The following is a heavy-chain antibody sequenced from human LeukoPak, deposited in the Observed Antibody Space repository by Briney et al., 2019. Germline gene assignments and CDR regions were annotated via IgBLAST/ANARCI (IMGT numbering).Heavy chain of an antibody. CDR3: ARDLYSSGRNNWFDP. J-gene: IGHJ5*02. Sequence: PSETLSFTCTVSGGSISSYYWSWIRQPAGKGLEWIGRIYTSGSTNYNPSLKSRVTMSVDTSKNQFSLKLSSVTAADTAVYYCARDLYSSGRNNWFDPWGQGTLVTVSS. D-gene: IGHD6-19*01. CDR2: IYTSGST. CDR1: GGSISSYY. V-gene: IGHV4-4*07.